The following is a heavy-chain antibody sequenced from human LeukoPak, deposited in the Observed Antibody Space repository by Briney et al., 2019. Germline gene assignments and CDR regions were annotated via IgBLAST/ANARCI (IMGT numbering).Heavy chain of an antibody. V-gene: IGHV3-21*01. CDR3: ARVITIFGEGNAFDI. D-gene: IGHD3-3*01. Sequence: PGGSLRLSCAASGFTFSSYSMNWVRQAPGKGLEWVSSISSSSSYIYYADSVKGRFTISRDNAKNSLYLQLNSLRAEDTAVYYCARVITIFGEGNAFDIWGQGTMVTVSS. CDR2: ISSSSSYI. J-gene: IGHJ3*02. CDR1: GFTFSSYS.